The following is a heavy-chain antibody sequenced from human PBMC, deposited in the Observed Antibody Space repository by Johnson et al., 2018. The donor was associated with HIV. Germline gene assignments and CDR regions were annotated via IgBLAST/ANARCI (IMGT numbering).Heavy chain of an antibody. D-gene: IGHD6-19*01. Sequence: QVQLVESGGGVVQPGRSLRLSCAASGFTFSTYAMHWVRQAPGKGLEWVAVISYDGSNKYYADSVKGRFTISRDNYKNTLYLQMNSLKTEDTAVYYCTTGIAVPDAFDIWGQGTMVTVSS. CDR3: TTGIAVPDAFDI. V-gene: IGHV3-30-3*01. J-gene: IGHJ3*02. CDR2: ISYDGSNK. CDR1: GFTFSTYA.